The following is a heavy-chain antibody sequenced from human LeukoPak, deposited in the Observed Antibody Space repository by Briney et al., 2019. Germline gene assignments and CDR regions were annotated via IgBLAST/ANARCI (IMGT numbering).Heavy chain of an antibody. D-gene: IGHD2-15*01. CDR1: GFTFDIYA. CDR2: MSYDGSNK. CDR3: ARDQVQHCRRGSCYVIDN. V-gene: IGHV3-30*04. J-gene: IGHJ4*02. Sequence: GGSLRLSCAASGFTFDIYAMHWVRQAPGKGLEWVADMSYDGSNKYYADSVKGRFTISRDNSRNTLHLQMSSLRVADTAIYYCARDQVQHCRRGSCYVIDNWGPGTLVAVSS.